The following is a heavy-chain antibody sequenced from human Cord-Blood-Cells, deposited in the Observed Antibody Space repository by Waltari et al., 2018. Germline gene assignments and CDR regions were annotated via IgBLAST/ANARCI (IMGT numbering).Heavy chain of an antibody. Sequence: EVQLVESGGGLVKPGGSFRLSCAGSGFTFINAWMSWVRQAPGKGLEWFGRIKSKTDGGTTDYAAPVKGRFTISKDDSKNTLYLQMNSLKTEDTAVYYCTTDRYSSGYFDYWGQGTLVTVSS. D-gene: IGHD6-19*01. CDR2: IKSKTDGGTT. J-gene: IGHJ4*02. CDR3: TTDRYSSGYFDY. V-gene: IGHV3-15*01. CDR1: GFTFINAW.